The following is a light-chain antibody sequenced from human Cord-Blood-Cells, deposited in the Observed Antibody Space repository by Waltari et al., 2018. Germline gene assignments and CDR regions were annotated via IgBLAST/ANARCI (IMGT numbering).Light chain of an antibody. J-gene: IGKJ4*01. CDR1: QDIINY. Sequence: DIQMTQSPSSLSASVGDRVTITCQASQDIINYLNWYQQKPGKAPKLLIYDASNLETVVPSRFSGSGSGTDFTFTISSLQPEDIATYYCQQYDNLPLTFGGGTKVEIK. V-gene: IGKV1-33*01. CDR2: DAS. CDR3: QQYDNLPLT.